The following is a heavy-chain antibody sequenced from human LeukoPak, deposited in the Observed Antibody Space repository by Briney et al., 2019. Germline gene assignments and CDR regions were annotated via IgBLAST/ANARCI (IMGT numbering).Heavy chain of an antibody. V-gene: IGHV3-21*01. CDR3: ARVGYGSGSYYLDY. D-gene: IGHD3-10*01. J-gene: IGHJ4*02. CDR1: GFTFSSYS. CDR2: ISSSSNYI. Sequence: GGSLRLSCAASGFTFSSYSMNWVRQAPGKRLEWVSSISSSSNYIYYADSVKGRFTISRDNAKNSLYLQMNSLRAEDTAVYYCARVGYGSGSYYLDYWGQGTLVTVSS.